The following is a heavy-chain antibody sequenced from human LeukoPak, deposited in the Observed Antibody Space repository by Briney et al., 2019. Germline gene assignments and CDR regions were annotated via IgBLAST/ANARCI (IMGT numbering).Heavy chain of an antibody. V-gene: IGHV3-30*02. CDR1: GFTFSSYG. CDR3: AKDKMATIIGGSYFDY. Sequence: PGGSPRLSCAASGFTFSSYGMHWVRQAPGKGLEWVAFIRYDGSNKYYADSVKGRFTISRDNSKNTLYLQMNSLRAEDTAVYYCAKDKMATIIGGSYFDYWGQGTLVTVSS. J-gene: IGHJ4*02. CDR2: IRYDGSNK. D-gene: IGHD5-24*01.